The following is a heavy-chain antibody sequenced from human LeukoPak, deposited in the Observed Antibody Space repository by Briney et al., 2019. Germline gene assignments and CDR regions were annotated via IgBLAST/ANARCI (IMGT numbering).Heavy chain of an antibody. V-gene: IGHV4-38-2*02. CDR1: DYSITSDYY. Sequence: SETLSLTCAVSDYSITSDYYWGWIRQPPGKGLEWIGSIYHSGSTYYNPSLKSRVTISVDTSKNQFSLKLTSVTAADTAVYYCAREGSTSGTNWFDPSGQGTLVTVSS. CDR2: IYHSGST. D-gene: IGHD3-10*01. CDR3: AREGSTSGTNWFDP. J-gene: IGHJ5*02.